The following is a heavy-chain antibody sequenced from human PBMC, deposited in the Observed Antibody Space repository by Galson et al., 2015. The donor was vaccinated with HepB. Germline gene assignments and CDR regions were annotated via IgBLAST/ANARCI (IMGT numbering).Heavy chain of an antibody. CDR1: GYTFTMFD. J-gene: IGHJ1*01. V-gene: IGHV1-18*01. Sequence: SVKVSCKASGYTFTMFDISWVRQAPEQGLEWMGWISTYNGNTNYAQKYQGRVTMTTDTSTSSAYMELRSLRSDDTAVYYCARGIGLYYELQVWGQGTLVTVSP. CDR3: ARGIGLYYELQV. CDR2: ISTYNGNT. D-gene: IGHD2-8*01.